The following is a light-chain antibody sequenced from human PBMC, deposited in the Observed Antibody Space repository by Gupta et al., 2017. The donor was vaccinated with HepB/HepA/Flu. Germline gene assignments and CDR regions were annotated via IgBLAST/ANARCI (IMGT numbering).Light chain of an antibody. CDR3: QQYGASPLT. Sequence: TQSPGTVSLSPGERANLSCRASQSITSNYLAWYQQRPGQAPRLLIYGASSRATGIPDRFRGSGSGTDFTLTISRLEPEDFAVYYCQQYGASPLTFGGGTKVEIK. CDR2: GAS. V-gene: IGKV3-20*01. CDR1: QSITSNY. J-gene: IGKJ4*01.